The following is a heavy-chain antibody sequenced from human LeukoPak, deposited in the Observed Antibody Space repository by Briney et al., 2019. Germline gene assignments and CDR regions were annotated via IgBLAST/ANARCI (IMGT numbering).Heavy chain of an antibody. Sequence: GGSLRLSCAASGFTFSNAWMSWVRQAPGKGLEWVGRIKSKTGGGTTDYAAPVKGRFTISRDDSKNTLYLQMNSLKTEDTAVYYCTSFGSYRLYYWGQGTLVTMSS. CDR1: GFTFSNAW. J-gene: IGHJ4*02. CDR3: TSFGSYRLYY. CDR2: IKSKTGGGTT. D-gene: IGHD3-16*02. V-gene: IGHV3-15*01.